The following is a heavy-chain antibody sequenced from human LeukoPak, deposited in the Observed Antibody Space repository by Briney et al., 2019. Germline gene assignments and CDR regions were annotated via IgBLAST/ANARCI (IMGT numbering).Heavy chain of an antibody. J-gene: IGHJ4*02. Sequence: GGSLRLSCAASGFTFSSYGMSWVRQAPGKGLEWVSAISGSGGSTYYADSVKGRFTISRDNSKNTLYLQMNSLRAEDTAVYYCAKEITMTGYYRYYFDYWGQGTLVTVSS. D-gene: IGHD3-9*01. CDR2: ISGSGGST. CDR3: AKEITMTGYYRYYFDY. CDR1: GFTFSSYG. V-gene: IGHV3-23*01.